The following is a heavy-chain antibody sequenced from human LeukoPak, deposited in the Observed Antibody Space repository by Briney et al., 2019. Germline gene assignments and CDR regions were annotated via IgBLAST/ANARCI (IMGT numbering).Heavy chain of an antibody. J-gene: IGHJ4*02. Sequence: PGGSLRLSCAASGFTFSSYGMHWVRQAPGKGLEWVAVISYDGSNKYYADSVKGRFTISRDNSKNTLYLQMNSLRAEDTAVYYCAKDRQIYGDQGPPDYWGQGTLVTVSS. V-gene: IGHV3-30*18. CDR2: ISYDGSNK. D-gene: IGHD4-17*01. CDR3: AKDRQIYGDQGPPDY. CDR1: GFTFSSYG.